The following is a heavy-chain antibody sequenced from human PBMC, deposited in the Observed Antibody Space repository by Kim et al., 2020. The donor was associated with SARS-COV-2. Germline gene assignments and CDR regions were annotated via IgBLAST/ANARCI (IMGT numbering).Heavy chain of an antibody. CDR2: ISYAVGRT. D-gene: IGHD3-10*01. Sequence: GGSLRLSCVASGFTFSSHAMTWVRQVPGKGLEWVATISYAVGRTFYADSVKGRFTISRDNSKNTLYLQMNTLRAEDTAVYYCAEDGYGSGSYYTLNFDCWGQGTLVTVSS. CDR1: GFTFSSHA. V-gene: IGHV3-23*01. CDR3: AEDGYGSGSYYTLNFDC. J-gene: IGHJ4*02.